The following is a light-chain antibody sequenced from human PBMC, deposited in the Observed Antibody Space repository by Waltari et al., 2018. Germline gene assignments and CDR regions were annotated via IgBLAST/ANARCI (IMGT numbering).Light chain of an antibody. Sequence: SSELTQDPAVSVALGQTVRITCQGDSLRRFHASWFQQKPGQTPAVVVYGESNRPSWIPGRFSGSRSGNTVSLTITGVQAEDEADYYCNSRDSSGDRLVFGGGTKLTVL. CDR2: GES. CDR1: SLRRFH. J-gene: IGLJ2*01. V-gene: IGLV3-19*01. CDR3: NSRDSSGDRLV.